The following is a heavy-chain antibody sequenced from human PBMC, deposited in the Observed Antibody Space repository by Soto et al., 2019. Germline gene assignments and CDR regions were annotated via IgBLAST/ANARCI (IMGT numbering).Heavy chain of an antibody. CDR3: AKDPEGYCSSTRCYTYHGLDV. V-gene: IGHV1-69*06. D-gene: IGHD2-2*01. CDR2: IVPLFRTT. CDR1: GGTFSSYA. Sequence: QVQLVQSGAEAKKPGSSVKVSCKTSGGTFSSYAISWVRQAPGQGLEWMGGIVPLFRTTNYAQKFQGRVTITADTSTYTVYMELSGLRSGDTAVYYCAKDPEGYCSSTRCYTYHGLDVWGQGTTVTVSS. J-gene: IGHJ6*02.